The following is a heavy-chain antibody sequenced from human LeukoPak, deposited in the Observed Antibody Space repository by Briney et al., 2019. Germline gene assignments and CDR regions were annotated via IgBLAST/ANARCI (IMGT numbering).Heavy chain of an antibody. J-gene: IGHJ4*02. D-gene: IGHD2-2*01. CDR1: GFTFSSYS. Sequence: GGSLRLSCAASGFTFSSYSMNWVRQAPGKGLEWVSSINSSSSYIYYADSVKGRFTISRDNAKNSLYLQMNSLRAEDTAVYYCARGGWAAAMDGDYWGQGTLVTVSS. V-gene: IGHV3-21*01. CDR3: ARGGWAAAMDGDY. CDR2: INSSSSYI.